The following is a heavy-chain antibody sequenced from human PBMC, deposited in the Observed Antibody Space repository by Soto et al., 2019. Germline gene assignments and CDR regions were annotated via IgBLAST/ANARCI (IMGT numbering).Heavy chain of an antibody. Sequence: GGSLRLCCAASGFTVSSYAMSWVRQAPGKGLEWVSGIGGSGSSTFYADSVKGRFTISRDNSKNTLYLQMNSLRAEDTAVYHCAKVSTGYYYYFDSWGRGTLVTVSS. J-gene: IGHJ4*02. CDR2: IGGSGSST. CDR1: GFTVSSYA. CDR3: AKVSTGYYYYFDS. D-gene: IGHD3-9*01. V-gene: IGHV3-23*01.